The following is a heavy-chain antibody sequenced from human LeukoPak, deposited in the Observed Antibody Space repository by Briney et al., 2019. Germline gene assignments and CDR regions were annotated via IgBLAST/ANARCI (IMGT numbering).Heavy chain of an antibody. J-gene: IGHJ4*02. D-gene: IGHD2-2*02. CDR2: INHSGST. CDR3: ARALFRVVVPAAIGD. CDR1: GGSFSGYY. Sequence: PSETLSLTCAVYGGSFSGYYWSWIRQPPGKGLEWIGEINHSGSTNYNPSLKSRVTISVDTSKNQFSLKLSPVTAADTAVYYCARALFRVVVPAAIGDWGQGTLVTVSS. V-gene: IGHV4-34*01.